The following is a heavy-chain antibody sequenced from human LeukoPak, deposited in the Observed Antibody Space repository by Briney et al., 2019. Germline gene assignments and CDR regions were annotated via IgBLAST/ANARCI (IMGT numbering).Heavy chain of an antibody. CDR3: ARAGYTYVSPMTDY. CDR2: INWNGGST. CDR1: GFTFDDYA. V-gene: IGHV3-20*04. J-gene: IGHJ4*02. Sequence: SGGSLRLSCAASGFTFDDYAMNWVRQVPGKGLEWVSSINWNGGSTGYADSVKGRFTISRDNAENSLYLQMNSLRAEDTALYYCARAGYTYVSPMTDYWGQGTLVTVSS. D-gene: IGHD5-18*01.